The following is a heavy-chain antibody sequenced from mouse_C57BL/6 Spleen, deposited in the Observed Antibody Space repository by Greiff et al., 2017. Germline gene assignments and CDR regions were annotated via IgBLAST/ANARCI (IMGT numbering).Heavy chain of an antibody. D-gene: IGHD1-1*02. CDR1: GFTFSSYA. CDR2: ISDGGSYT. J-gene: IGHJ3*01. Sequence: EVQGVESGGGLVKPGGSLKLSCAASGFTFSSYAMSWVRQTPEKRLEWVATISDGGSYTYYPDNVKGRFTISRYNAKNNLYLQMSHLKSEDTAMYYCAREGDYGQGGFAYWGQGTLVTVSA. CDR3: AREGDYGQGGFAY. V-gene: IGHV5-4*01.